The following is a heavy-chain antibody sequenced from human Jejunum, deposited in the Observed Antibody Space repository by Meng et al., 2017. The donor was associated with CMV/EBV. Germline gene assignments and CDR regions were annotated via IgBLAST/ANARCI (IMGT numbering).Heavy chain of an antibody. Sequence: FRISSMTWVRQAPGKGLEWISYITSSSTTIYYADSVRGRFTISRDNAKNSLYLQMNSLRAEDTAVYYCARFGTMIVVEDVDYFDYWGQGTVVTVSS. CDR3: ARFGTMIVVEDVDYFDY. CDR1: FRISS. D-gene: IGHD3-22*01. CDR2: ITSSSTTI. V-gene: IGHV3-48*04. J-gene: IGHJ4*02.